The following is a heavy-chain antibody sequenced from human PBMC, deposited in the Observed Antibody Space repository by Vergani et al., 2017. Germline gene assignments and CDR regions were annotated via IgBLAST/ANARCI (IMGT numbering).Heavy chain of an antibody. CDR1: GGSFSGYY. CDR3: ARRGLVSYYYAFDL. D-gene: IGHD3-10*01. V-gene: IGHV3-11*01. J-gene: IGHJ3*01. Sequence: QVQLQQWGAGLLKPSETLSLTCAVYGGSFSGYYWNWIRQPPGKGLEWVSYITSSGGTIYYADSVKGRFTISRDNAKNSLYLQMNSLRAEDTAVYFCARRGLVSYYYAFDLWGQGTMVTVSS. CDR2: ITSSGGTI.